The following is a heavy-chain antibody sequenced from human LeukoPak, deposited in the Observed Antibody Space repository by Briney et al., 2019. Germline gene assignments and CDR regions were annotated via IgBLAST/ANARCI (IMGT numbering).Heavy chain of an antibody. J-gene: IGHJ4*02. CDR1: GGSISSGGYS. Sequence: PSGTLSLTCAVSGGSISSGGYSWSWIRQPPGKGLEWIGYIYHSGSTYYNPSLKSRVTISVDRSKNQFSLKLSSVTAADTAVYYCARATDYYGSGSPLDYWGQGTLVTVSS. CDR2: IYHSGST. CDR3: ARATDYYGSGSPLDY. D-gene: IGHD3-10*01. V-gene: IGHV4-30-2*01.